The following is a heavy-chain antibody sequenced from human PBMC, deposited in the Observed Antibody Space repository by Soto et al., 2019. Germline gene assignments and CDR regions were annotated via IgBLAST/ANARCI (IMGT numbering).Heavy chain of an antibody. J-gene: IGHJ4*02. CDR2: IWYDGSNK. D-gene: IGHD6-25*01. Sequence: QVQLVESGGGVVQPGRSLRLSCAASGFTFSSYGMHWVRQAPGKGLEWVAVIWYDGSNKYYADSVKGRFTISRDNSKNMVYLQMTSLRAEDTAVYYCAGDRHPGIAAGGLDCWGQGTLVTVPS. V-gene: IGHV3-33*01. CDR1: GFTFSSYG. CDR3: AGDRHPGIAAGGLDC.